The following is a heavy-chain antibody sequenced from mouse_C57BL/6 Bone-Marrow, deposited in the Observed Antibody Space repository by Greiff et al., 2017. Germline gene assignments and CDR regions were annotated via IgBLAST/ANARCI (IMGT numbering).Heavy chain of an antibody. V-gene: IGHV1-55*01. Sequence: QVQLQQPGAELVKPGASVKMSCKASGYTFTSYWITWVKQRPGQGLEWIGDIYPGSGSTNYNEKFKSKATLTVDPSSSTAYMQLSSLTSEDSAVYYWARSADYSNYWYFDVWGTGTTVTVSS. D-gene: IGHD2-5*01. CDR3: ARSADYSNYWYFDV. CDR1: GYTFTSYW. CDR2: IYPGSGST. J-gene: IGHJ1*03.